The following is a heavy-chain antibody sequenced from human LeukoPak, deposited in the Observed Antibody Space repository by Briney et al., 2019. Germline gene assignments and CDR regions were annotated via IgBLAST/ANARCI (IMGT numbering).Heavy chain of an antibody. Sequence: GESLKISCKGSGYRFTSYWIGWVRQMPGKGLKWMGIIYPGDSDTRYSPSFQGQVTISADKSISTAYLQWSSLKASDTAMYYCARQFRGSSSWYPYYYYYMDVWGKGTTVTVSS. V-gene: IGHV5-51*01. J-gene: IGHJ6*03. CDR2: IYPGDSDT. CDR1: GYRFTSYW. CDR3: ARQFRGSSSWYPYYYYYMDV. D-gene: IGHD6-13*01.